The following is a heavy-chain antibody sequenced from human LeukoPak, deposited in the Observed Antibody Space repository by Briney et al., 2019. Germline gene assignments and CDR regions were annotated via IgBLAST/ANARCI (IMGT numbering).Heavy chain of an antibody. D-gene: IGHD6-13*01. V-gene: IGHV3-21*01. CDR3: ARVREAAAFDI. Sequence: GGSLRLSCAASGFTFSSYSTNWVRQAPGKGLEWVSSISSSSSYIYYADSVKGRFTISRDNAKNSLYLQMNSLRAEDTAVYYCARVREAAAFDIWGQGTMVTVSS. J-gene: IGHJ3*02. CDR2: ISSSSSYI. CDR1: GFTFSSYS.